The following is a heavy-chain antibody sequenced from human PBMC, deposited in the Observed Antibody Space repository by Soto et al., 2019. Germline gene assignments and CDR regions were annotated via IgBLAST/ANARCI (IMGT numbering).Heavy chain of an antibody. CDR1: GITFSDYY. J-gene: IGHJ4*02. D-gene: IGHD2-15*01. CDR2: ISSTSRHT. V-gene: IGHV3-11*06. CDR3: ARAASAACSCYFDY. Sequence: GGSLRLSCAASGITFSDYYVTWIRQAPGKGLEWLSYISSTSRHTDYADSVKGRLTISRDNANISLYLQMNSLRVDDTAVYFCARAASAACSCYFDYWGQGAPVTVSS.